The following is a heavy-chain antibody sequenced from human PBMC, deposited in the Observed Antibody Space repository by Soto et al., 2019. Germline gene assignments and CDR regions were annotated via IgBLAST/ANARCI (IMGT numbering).Heavy chain of an antibody. CDR2: INPSGGST. Sequence: ASVKVSCKASGYTFTSYYMHWVRQAPGQGLEWMGIINPSGGSTSYAQKFQGRVTMTRDTSTSTVYMELSSLRSEDTAVYYCARAPMTTVTGGLFDYWGQGTLVTVSS. D-gene: IGHD4-17*01. CDR3: ARAPMTTVTGGLFDY. CDR1: GYTFTSYY. J-gene: IGHJ4*02. V-gene: IGHV1-46*03.